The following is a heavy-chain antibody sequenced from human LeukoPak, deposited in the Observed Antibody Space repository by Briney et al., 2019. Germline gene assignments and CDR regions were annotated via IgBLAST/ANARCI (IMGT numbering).Heavy chain of an antibody. CDR3: ASSVMVRGVIYYFDY. CDR2: ISGSGGST. V-gene: IGHV3-23*01. D-gene: IGHD3-10*01. CDR1: GFTFSSYA. Sequence: GGSLRLSCAASGFTFSSYAMSWVRQAPGKGLEWVSAISGSGGSTYYADSVKGRFTISRDNAKNSLYLQMNSLRAEDTAVYYCASSVMVRGVIYYFDYWGQGTLVTVSS. J-gene: IGHJ4*02.